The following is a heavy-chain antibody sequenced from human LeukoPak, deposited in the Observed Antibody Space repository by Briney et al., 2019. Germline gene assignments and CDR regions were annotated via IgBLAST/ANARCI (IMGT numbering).Heavy chain of an antibody. CDR1: GFTFSSYS. V-gene: IGHV3-21*01. J-gene: IGHJ6*03. D-gene: IGHD6-19*01. CDR2: ISSSSSYI. CDR3: ARDSSGWFSFYYYYYMDV. Sequence: GGSLRLSCAASGFTFSSYSMNWVRQAPGKGLEWVSSISSSSSYIYYADSVKGRFTISRDNAKNSLYLQMNSLRAEDTAVYYCARDSSGWFSFYYYYYMDVWGKGTTVTVSS.